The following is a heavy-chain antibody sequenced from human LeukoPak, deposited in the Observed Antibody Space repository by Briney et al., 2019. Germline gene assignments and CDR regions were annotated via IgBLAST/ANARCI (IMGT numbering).Heavy chain of an antibody. CDR2: IYYSGST. CDR1: GGSISSGGYS. D-gene: IGHD3-16*02. CDR3: ARVITPTYYFDY. V-gene: IGHV4-31*03. J-gene: IGHJ4*02. Sequence: SQTLSLTCTVSGGSISSGGYSWSWIRQHPGKGLEWVGYIYYSGSTYYNPSLKSRVTISVDTSKNQFSLKLSSVTAADTAVYYCARVITPTYYFDYWGQGTLVTVSS.